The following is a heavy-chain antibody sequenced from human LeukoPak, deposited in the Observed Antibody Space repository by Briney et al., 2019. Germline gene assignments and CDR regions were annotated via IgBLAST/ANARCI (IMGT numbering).Heavy chain of an antibody. V-gene: IGHV4-4*07. D-gene: IGHD6-19*01. Sequence: KPSETLSLTCTVSGGSISSYYWSWIRQPAEKGLEWIGRIYTSGSTNYNPSLKSRVTMSVDTSKNQFSLKLSSVTAADTAVYYCARDPAGYSSGWSSDYWGQGTLVTVSS. CDR2: IYTSGST. J-gene: IGHJ4*02. CDR1: GGSISSYY. CDR3: ARDPAGYSSGWSSDY.